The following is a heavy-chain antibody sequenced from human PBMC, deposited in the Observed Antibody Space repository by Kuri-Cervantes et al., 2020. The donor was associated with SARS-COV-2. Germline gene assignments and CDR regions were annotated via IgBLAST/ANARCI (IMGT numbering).Heavy chain of an antibody. D-gene: IGHD2-2*01. CDR3: ARHVGCSSTSCGGYNWFDP. CDR2: IYYSGST. J-gene: IGHJ5*02. V-gene: IGHV4-39*01. CDR1: GGSISSSSYY. Sequence: SETLSLTCTVSGGSISSSSYYWGWIRQPPGKGLEWIGSIYYSGSTYYNPSLKSRVTISVDTSKNQFSLKLSSVTAADTAVYYCARHVGCSSTSCGGYNWFDPWGQGTLVTVSS.